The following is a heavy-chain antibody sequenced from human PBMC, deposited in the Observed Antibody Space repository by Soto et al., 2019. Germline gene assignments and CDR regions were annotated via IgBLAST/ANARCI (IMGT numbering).Heavy chain of an antibody. CDR2: IGESGTPT. Sequence: VQLLESGGGLVQPGGSLRLSCAASGFTFSSYAMKWVRQAPGKGLEWVSLIGESGTPTYYADSVKGRFTISRDNSGNTLFLEMYSLRAEDTAVYYCAIYIPGVRYYGMDVWGQGTTVTVSS. D-gene: IGHD2-2*01. CDR3: AIYIPGVRYYGMDV. CDR1: GFTFSSYA. J-gene: IGHJ6*02. V-gene: IGHV3-23*01.